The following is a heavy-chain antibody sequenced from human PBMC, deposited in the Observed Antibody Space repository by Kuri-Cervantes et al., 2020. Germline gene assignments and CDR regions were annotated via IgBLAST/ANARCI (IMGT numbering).Heavy chain of an antibody. CDR1: GFTFSSYG. Sequence: GESLKISCAASGFTFSSYGMHWVRQAPGKGLEWVAVISYDGSNKYYADSVKGRFTISRDNSKNTLYLRMNSLRAEDTAVYYCARDPEGQQYYYGMDVWGQGTTVTVSS. CDR3: ARDPEGQQYYYGMDV. D-gene: IGHD6-13*01. J-gene: IGHJ6*02. V-gene: IGHV3-30*03. CDR2: ISYDGSNK.